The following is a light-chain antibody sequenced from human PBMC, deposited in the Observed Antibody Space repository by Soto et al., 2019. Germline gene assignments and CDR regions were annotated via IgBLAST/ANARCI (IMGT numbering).Light chain of an antibody. CDR2: VAS. Sequence: DIQMTQSPSTLSASVGDRVTITCRASQSISSWLAWYQQKPGKAPNLLIYVASTLESGVPSRFSGSGSGTEFTLTITSLQPDDFATYYCQQYNVYSPTFGQGTKVDIK. J-gene: IGKJ1*01. V-gene: IGKV1-5*03. CDR3: QQYNVYSPT. CDR1: QSISSW.